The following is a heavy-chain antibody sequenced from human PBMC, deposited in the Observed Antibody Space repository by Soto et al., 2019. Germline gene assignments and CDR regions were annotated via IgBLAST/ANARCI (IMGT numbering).Heavy chain of an antibody. Sequence: PSETLSLTCAVSGGSISSSYWWSWVRQPPGKGLEWIGEINHSGSTNYNPSLKSRVTISVDTSKNQFSLKLSSVTAADTAVYYCARRNYYGSGSIGYWGQGTLVTVSS. J-gene: IGHJ4*02. CDR1: GGSISSSYW. CDR2: INHSGST. V-gene: IGHV4-4*02. CDR3: ARRNYYGSGSIGY. D-gene: IGHD3-10*01.